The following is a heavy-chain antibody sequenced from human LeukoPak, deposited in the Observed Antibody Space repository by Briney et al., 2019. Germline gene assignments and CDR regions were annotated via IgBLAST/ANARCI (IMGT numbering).Heavy chain of an antibody. CDR1: GGSISSYY. Sequence: SETLSLTCTVSGGSISSYYWSWIRQPPGKGLEWIGYIYYSGSTNYNPSLKSRVTISVDTSKNQFSLKLSSVTAADTAVYYCARALRWFDPWGQGTLVTVSS. D-gene: IGHD5/OR15-5a*01. J-gene: IGHJ5*02. V-gene: IGHV4-59*01. CDR2: IYYSGST. CDR3: ARALRWFDP.